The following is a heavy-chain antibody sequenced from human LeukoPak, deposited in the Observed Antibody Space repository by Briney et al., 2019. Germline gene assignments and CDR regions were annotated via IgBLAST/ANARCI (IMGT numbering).Heavy chain of an antibody. V-gene: IGHV4-34*01. CDR3: ARLYYYDKSGAADAFDL. Sequence: SETLSLTCAVYGGSFSGYYWSLIRQPPGKGLEWIGEINHSGSTNYNPSLKSRVTISVDTSKNQFSLKLSSVTAADTAVYYCARLYYYDKSGAADAFDLWGQGTMVTVSA. CDR2: INHSGST. D-gene: IGHD3-3*01. CDR1: GGSFSGYY. J-gene: IGHJ3*01.